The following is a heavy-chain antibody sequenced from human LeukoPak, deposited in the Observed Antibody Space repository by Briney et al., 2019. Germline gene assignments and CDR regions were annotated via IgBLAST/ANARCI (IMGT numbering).Heavy chain of an antibody. D-gene: IGHD4-17*01. Sequence: PSETLSLTCTVSGDSISTYYWSWIRQPPGKGLESIGYIYYSGSTNYNPSLKSRVTISVDTSKNQFSLKLSSVTAADTAVYYCARDDYGKKDYWGQGTLVTVSS. J-gene: IGHJ4*02. CDR3: ARDDYGKKDY. V-gene: IGHV4-59*12. CDR2: IYYSGST. CDR1: GDSISTYY.